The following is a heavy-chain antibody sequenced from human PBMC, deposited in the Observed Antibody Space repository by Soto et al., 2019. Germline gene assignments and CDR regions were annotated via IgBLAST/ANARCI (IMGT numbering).Heavy chain of an antibody. Sequence: QITLKESGPTLVKPTQTLTLSCTFSGFSLSTAEVGVGWIRQPPGKALEWLALIYWDDDKRYSPSLESRLTITNDTPRSLLVLTMTHMDPVDTAIYYSAQRGLEYASTSPFDYWGQGTLVIVAS. J-gene: IGHJ4*02. CDR3: AQRGLEYASTSPFDY. V-gene: IGHV2-5*02. D-gene: IGHD2-2*01. CDR1: GFSLSTAEVG. CDR2: IYWDDDK.